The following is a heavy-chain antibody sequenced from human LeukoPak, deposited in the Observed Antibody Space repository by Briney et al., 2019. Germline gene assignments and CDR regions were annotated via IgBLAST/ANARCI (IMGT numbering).Heavy chain of an antibody. CDR1: GFTFSSYG. Sequence: GGSLRLSCAASGFTFSSYGMHWVRQAPGRGLEWVTFIRYDGSNKYYADSVKGRFTISRDNSKNTLYLRMNSLRAEDTAVYYCAQSDIGWGLQNAFDIWGQGTMVTVAS. D-gene: IGHD6-19*01. V-gene: IGHV3-30*02. CDR2: IRYDGSNK. CDR3: AQSDIGWGLQNAFDI. J-gene: IGHJ3*02.